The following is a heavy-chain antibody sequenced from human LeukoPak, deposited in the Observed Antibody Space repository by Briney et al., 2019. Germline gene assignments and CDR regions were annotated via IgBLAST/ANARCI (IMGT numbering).Heavy chain of an antibody. CDR2: SGSGGST. CDR3: AKRDSSGNYYFDY. J-gene: IGHJ4*02. Sequence: GGSLRLSCAASGFTFSSYAMSWVRQAPGKGLEWDSTSGSGGSTYYTDSVKGRFTISRDKSKNTLYLQMNSLRAEDTAIYYCAKRDSSGNYYFDYWGQGTLVTVSS. D-gene: IGHD3-22*01. V-gene: IGHV3-23*01. CDR1: GFTFSSYA.